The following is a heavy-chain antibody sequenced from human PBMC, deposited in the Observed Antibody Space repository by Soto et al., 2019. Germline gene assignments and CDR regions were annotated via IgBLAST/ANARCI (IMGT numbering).Heavy chain of an antibody. J-gene: IGHJ4*02. V-gene: IGHV3-7*03. CDR2: IKQDGSAT. CDR1: GFTFSSHW. CDR3: AGGSRWIMDK. D-gene: IGHD6-19*01. Sequence: VGSLRLSCVDSGFTFSSHWMQWVRQAPGKGLEWVANIKQDGSATYYVDSVKGRFTISRDNAKNSLYLQMSSLRAEDTAVYLCAGGSRWIMDKWGQGTLVTVSS.